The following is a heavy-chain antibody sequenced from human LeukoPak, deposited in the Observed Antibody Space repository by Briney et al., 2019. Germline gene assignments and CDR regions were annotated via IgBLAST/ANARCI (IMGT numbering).Heavy chain of an antibody. J-gene: IGHJ4*02. D-gene: IGHD3-10*02. CDR2: ISSTSSTI. CDR3: ARGTMFPYYFDY. V-gene: IGHV3-48*01. CDR1: GFTFSSYS. Sequence: GGSLRLSCAASGFTFSSYSMKWVRQAPGKGLEWGLYISSTSSTIYYADSVKGRFTISRDTAKNSLYLQMNSLRAEDTAVYYCARGTMFPYYFDYWGQGTLVTVSS.